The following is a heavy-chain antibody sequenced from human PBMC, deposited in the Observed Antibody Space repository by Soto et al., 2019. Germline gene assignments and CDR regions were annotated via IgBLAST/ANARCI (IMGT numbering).Heavy chain of an antibody. CDR1: GDSFSTFA. Sequence: QVQLVQSGAEVKKPGSSVKVSCKASGDSFSTFAFSWVRQAPGQGLEWMGAIIPRFGKPANYAQKFQDRVTITADKSTTTVYMEVRSLRSEDTAVYYCARSRFLVYWGQGTPVTVSS. V-gene: IGHV1-69*06. D-gene: IGHD3-3*01. CDR3: ARSRFLVY. J-gene: IGHJ4*02. CDR2: IIPRFGKPA.